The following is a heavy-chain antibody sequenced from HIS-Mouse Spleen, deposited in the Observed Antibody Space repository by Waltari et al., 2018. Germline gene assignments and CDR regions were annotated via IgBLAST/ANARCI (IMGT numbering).Heavy chain of an antibody. Sequence: QLQLQESGPGLVKPSETLSLTSTVPGGPISSSSYQLGWIRQPPGKGLEWIGSIYYSGSTYYNPSLKSRVTISVDTSKNQFSLKLSSVTAADTAVYYCAREIPYSSSWYDWYFDLWGRGTLVTVSS. D-gene: IGHD6-13*01. J-gene: IGHJ2*01. CDR3: AREIPYSSSWYDWYFDL. CDR2: IYYSGST. CDR1: GGPISSSSYQ. V-gene: IGHV4-39*07.